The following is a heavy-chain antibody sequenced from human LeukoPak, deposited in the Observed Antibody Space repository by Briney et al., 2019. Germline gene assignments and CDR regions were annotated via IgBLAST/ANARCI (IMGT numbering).Heavy chain of an antibody. CDR3: ARLRGSTIFGVVILDYYMDV. CDR1: RYSLSSGYY. D-gene: IGHD3-3*01. Sequence: SETLSLTCDVSRYSLSSGYYWGWIRQPPGNGLEWIGSVFHSGPTYYKPSLNRRVTISVDTSKNQLSLKLSSVTAADTAVYYCARLRGSTIFGVVILDYYMDVWGKGTTVTVSS. V-gene: IGHV4-38-2*01. J-gene: IGHJ6*03. CDR2: VFHSGPT.